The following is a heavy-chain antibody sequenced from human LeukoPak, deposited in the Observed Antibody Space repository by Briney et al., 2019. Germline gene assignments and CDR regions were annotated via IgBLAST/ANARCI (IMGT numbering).Heavy chain of an antibody. V-gene: IGHV5-51*01. D-gene: IGHD6-13*01. Sequence: GESLKISCKGSGYSFTTYYIGWVRQMPGKGLEWMGIINPGGSDTGYSPSFQGQVTISVDNSISTAYLQWTSLNASDTAMYYCARTGTYAEFDYWGQGSLVTVSS. J-gene: IGHJ4*02. CDR2: INPGGSDT. CDR1: GYSFTTYY. CDR3: ARTGTYAEFDY.